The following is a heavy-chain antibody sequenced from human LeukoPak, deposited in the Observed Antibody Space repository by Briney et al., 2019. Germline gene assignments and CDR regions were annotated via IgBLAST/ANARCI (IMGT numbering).Heavy chain of an antibody. CDR3: ARGTLWFGEPTAMFDY. CDR2: IYYSGST. V-gene: IGHV4-59*01. Sequence: SETLSLTCTVSADSISNYYWTWLRQPPGKGLEWIGYIYYSGSTNYNPSLKSRVTISVDTSKNQFSLKLSSVTAADTAVYYCARGTLWFGEPTAMFDYWGQGTLVTVSS. CDR1: ADSISNYY. J-gene: IGHJ4*02. D-gene: IGHD3-10*01.